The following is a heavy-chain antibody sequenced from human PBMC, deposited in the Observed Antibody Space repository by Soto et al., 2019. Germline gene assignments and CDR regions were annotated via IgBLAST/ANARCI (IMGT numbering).Heavy chain of an antibody. CDR2: IWSDGSNK. Sequence: QVQLVESGGGVVQPGRSLRLSCTASGLSFSDYGMHWVRQAPGKGLEWVAVIWSDGSNKYYADSVKGRFTISRDNSKNTVNLQMNSLGVEDTAVYYCASAAGAYDNWGQGALVTVSS. J-gene: IGHJ4*02. CDR3: ASAAGAYDN. V-gene: IGHV3-33*03. CDR1: GLSFSDYG. D-gene: IGHD1-26*01.